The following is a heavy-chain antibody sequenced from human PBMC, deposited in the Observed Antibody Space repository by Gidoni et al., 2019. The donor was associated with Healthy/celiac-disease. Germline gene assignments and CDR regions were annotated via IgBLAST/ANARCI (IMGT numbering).Heavy chain of an antibody. CDR1: GYSFTSYW. V-gene: IGHV5-51*01. D-gene: IGHD2-21*02. CDR2: IYPGDSYT. J-gene: IGHJ3*02. CDR3: ASAIKAYCGGDCYSVAFDI. Sequence: EVQLVQSGAEVNTPGESLKISCRGSGYSFTSYWIGWVRQMPGKGLEWMVIIYPGDSYTRYSPSFQGQVTISADKSISTAYLQWSSLKASDTAMYYCASAIKAYCGGDCYSVAFDIWGQGTMVTVSS.